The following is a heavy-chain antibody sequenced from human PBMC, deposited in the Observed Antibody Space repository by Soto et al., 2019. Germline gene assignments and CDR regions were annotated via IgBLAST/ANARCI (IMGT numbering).Heavy chain of an antibody. V-gene: IGHV3-21*01. CDR2: ISSSGTYT. CDR1: GFTFSSYT. CDR3: ARKKGDTFDI. J-gene: IGHJ3*02. Sequence: GSLRLSCAASGFTFSSYTMNWVRQAPGKGLEWVSFISSSGTYTYYADSLKGRFTISRDNAKDSLYLQMNSLRAEDTAVYYCARKKGDTFDIWGQGTMVT.